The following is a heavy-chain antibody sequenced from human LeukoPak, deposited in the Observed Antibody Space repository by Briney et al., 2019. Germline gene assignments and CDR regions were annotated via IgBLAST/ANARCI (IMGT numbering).Heavy chain of an antibody. CDR2: ISYDGSNK. V-gene: IGHV3-30*03. Sequence: PGGSLRLSCAASGFTFSSYGMHWVRQAPGKGLEWVAVISYDGSNKYYADSVKGRFTISRDNAKNSLYLQMNSLRAEDTAVYYCARDRFYDILTGYAFDIWGQGTMVTVSS. J-gene: IGHJ3*02. CDR3: ARDRFYDILTGYAFDI. D-gene: IGHD3-9*01. CDR1: GFTFSSYG.